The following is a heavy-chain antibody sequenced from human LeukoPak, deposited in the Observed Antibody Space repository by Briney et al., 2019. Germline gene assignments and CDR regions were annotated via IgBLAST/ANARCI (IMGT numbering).Heavy chain of an antibody. Sequence: SETLSLTCAVYGGSFSGYYWSWIRQPPGKGLEWIGEISHSGSTNYNPSLKSRVTISVDTSKNQFSLKLSSVTAADTAVYYCARGDSIAATDYWGQGTLVTVSS. J-gene: IGHJ4*02. CDR1: GGSFSGYY. CDR2: ISHSGST. D-gene: IGHD6-13*01. CDR3: ARGDSIAATDY. V-gene: IGHV4-34*01.